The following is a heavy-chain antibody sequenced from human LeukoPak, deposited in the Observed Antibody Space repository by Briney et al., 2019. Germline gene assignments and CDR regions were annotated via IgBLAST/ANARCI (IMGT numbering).Heavy chain of an antibody. Sequence: GASVNVSCKASGGTFSSYAISWVRQAPGQGLEWMGRIIPILGIANYAQKFQGRVTITADKSTSTAYMELSSLRSEDTAVYYCARVEQWGQNWFDPWGQGTLVTVSS. V-gene: IGHV1-69*04. J-gene: IGHJ5*02. CDR1: GGTFSSYA. CDR3: ARVEQWGQNWFDP. CDR2: IIPILGIA. D-gene: IGHD6-19*01.